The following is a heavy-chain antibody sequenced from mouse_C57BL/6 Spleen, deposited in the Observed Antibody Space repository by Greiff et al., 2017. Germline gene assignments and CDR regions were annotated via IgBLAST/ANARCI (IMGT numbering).Heavy chain of an antibody. V-gene: IGHV5-17*01. CDR2: ISSGSSTI. J-gene: IGHJ1*03. D-gene: IGHD1-1*01. CDR3: ARITTVWYFDV. CDR1: GFTFSDYG. Sequence: EVQLVESGGGLVKPGGSLKLSCAASGFTFSDYGMHWVRQAPEKGLEWVAYISSGSSTIYYADTVKGRFTISRDNAKNTLFLQMTSLRSEDTAMYYCARITTVWYFDVWGTGTTVTVSS.